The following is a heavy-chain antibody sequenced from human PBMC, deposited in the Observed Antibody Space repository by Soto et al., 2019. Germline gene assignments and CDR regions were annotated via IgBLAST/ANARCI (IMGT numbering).Heavy chain of an antibody. V-gene: IGHV1-18*01. CDR2: ISAYNGNT. CDR1: GYTFTSYG. Sequence: ASVKVSCKASGYTFTSYGISWVRQAPGQGLEWMGWISAYNGNTNYAQKLQGRVTMTTDTSTSTAYMELRSLRSDDTAVYYCARGRHTIFGVVPLMDVWGKGTTVTVSS. CDR3: ARGRHTIFGVVPLMDV. J-gene: IGHJ6*03. D-gene: IGHD3-3*01.